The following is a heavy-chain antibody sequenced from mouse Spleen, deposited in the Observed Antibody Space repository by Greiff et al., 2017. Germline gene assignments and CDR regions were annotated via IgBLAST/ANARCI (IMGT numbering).Heavy chain of an antibody. V-gene: IGHV1-54*01. Sequence: QVQLQQSGAELVRPGTSVKVSCKASGYAFTNYLIEWVKQRPGQGLEWIGVINPGSGGTNYNEKFKGKATLTADKSSSTAYMQLSSLTSEDSAVYFCARSVAYLDYWGQGTTLTVSS. CDR3: ARSVAYLDY. J-gene: IGHJ2*01. CDR1: GYAFTNYL. CDR2: INPGSGGT.